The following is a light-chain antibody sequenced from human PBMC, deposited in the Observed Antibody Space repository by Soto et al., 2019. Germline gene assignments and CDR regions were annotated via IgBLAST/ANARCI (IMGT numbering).Light chain of an antibody. CDR1: SGHSPYI. J-gene: IGLJ3*02. V-gene: IGLV4-60*02. CDR3: ETWDSNTRV. Sequence: QSVLTQSSSASASLGSSVKLTCTLSSGHSPYIIAWHQQQPGKAPRYLMNLEGSGRYNRGSEVPDRFSGSSSGADRYLTISNLQFEDEADYYSETWDSNTRVFGGGTKVTVL. CDR2: LEGSGRY.